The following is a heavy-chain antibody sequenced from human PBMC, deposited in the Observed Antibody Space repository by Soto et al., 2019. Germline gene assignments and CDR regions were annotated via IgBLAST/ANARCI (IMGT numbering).Heavy chain of an antibody. CDR1: GGTFGSHA. CDR2: IIPISGKA. V-gene: IGHV1-69*01. J-gene: IGHJ3*02. Sequence: QVQLVQSGAEVKKPGSSVKVSCKASGGTFGSHALSWLRQAPGQGLEWVGGIIPISGKAIYAPRFQGRVTITAAESTTTAYMARRSLKSEDTARYYCAGDVTSYSGNVFDIGGQGQWSPSLQ. CDR3: AGDVTSYSGNVFDI. D-gene: IGHD3-9*01.